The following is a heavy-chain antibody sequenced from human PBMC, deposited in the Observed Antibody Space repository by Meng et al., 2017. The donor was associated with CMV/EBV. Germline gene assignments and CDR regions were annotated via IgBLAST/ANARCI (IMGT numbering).Heavy chain of an antibody. CDR3: ARDNRRGGVDY. Sequence: HVQLHESGPGLVKPSKTPSLTCTVSGGSISSGDYYWSWIRQPPRKGLEWIGYIYYSGSTYYNPSLKSRVTISVDTSKNQFSLKLSSVTAADTAVYYCARDNRRGGVDYWGQGTLVTVSS. D-gene: IGHD3-3*01. V-gene: IGHV4-30-4*08. J-gene: IGHJ4*02. CDR1: GGSISSGDYY. CDR2: IYYSGST.